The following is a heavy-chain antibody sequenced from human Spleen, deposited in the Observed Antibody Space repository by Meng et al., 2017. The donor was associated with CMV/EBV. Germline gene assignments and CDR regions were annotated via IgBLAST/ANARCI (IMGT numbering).Heavy chain of an antibody. CDR1: GGTVSSNT. CDR3: ARVPSSLYGMDF. Sequence: SVKVSCKASGGTVSSNTTSWVRQAPGQGLEWMGRSIPILGTAIYAQKFQGRVTITTDEATNTAYMELSSLRSDDTAVYYCARVPSSLYGMDFWGQGTTVTVSS. V-gene: IGHV1-69*16. J-gene: IGHJ6*02. CDR2: SIPILGTA. D-gene: IGHD2-2*01.